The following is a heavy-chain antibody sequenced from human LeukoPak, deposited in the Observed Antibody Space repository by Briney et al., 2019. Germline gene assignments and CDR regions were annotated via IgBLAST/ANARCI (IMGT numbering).Heavy chain of an antibody. V-gene: IGHV3-23*01. Sequence: GGSLRLSCAASGFTFSSYAMSWVRQAPGKGLEWVSAISGSGGSTYYADSVKGRFTISRDNSKNTLYLQMNSLRAEDTAVYYCAEPPVRYCSGGSCALVNYWGQGTLVTVSS. CDR3: AEPPVRYCSGGSCALVNY. D-gene: IGHD2-15*01. J-gene: IGHJ4*02. CDR1: GFTFSSYA. CDR2: ISGSGGST.